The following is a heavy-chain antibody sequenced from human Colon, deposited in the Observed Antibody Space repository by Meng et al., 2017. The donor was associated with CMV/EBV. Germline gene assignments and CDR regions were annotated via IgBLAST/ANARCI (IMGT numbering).Heavy chain of an antibody. J-gene: IGHJ4*02. CDR3: AREGSGYTWDY. D-gene: IGHD5-12*01. CDR2: INPHSDSGAT. CDR1: GYTFTDYY. V-gene: IGHV1-2*02. Sequence: ASVKVSCKASGYTFTDYYIHWVRQAPGQGLEWLGWINPHSDSGATKYAQKFQGRVTVTRDTSIRTSYMELSTLGSDDTAVYYCAREGSGYTWDYWGQGTLVTVSS.